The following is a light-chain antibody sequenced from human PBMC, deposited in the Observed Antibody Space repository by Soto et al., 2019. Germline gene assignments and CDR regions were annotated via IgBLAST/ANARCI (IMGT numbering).Light chain of an antibody. CDR3: QSYGSTTQV. Sequence: NFMLTQPHSVSESPGKTVIISCTGSSGSIASNYVQWYQQRPGSAHTTVIYENNQRPSGVPDRFSGSIDSSSNSASLTISGLKTDEEDDYYSQSYGSTTQVFGAGTKVTVL. V-gene: IGLV6-57*02. CDR2: ENN. CDR1: SGSIASNY. J-gene: IGLJ3*02.